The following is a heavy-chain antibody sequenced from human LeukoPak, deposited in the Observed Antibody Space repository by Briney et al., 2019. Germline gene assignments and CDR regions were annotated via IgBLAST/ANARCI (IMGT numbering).Heavy chain of an antibody. CDR2: IYYSGST. Sequence: SETLTLTCTVSGGSISSYYWSWIRQPPGKGLEWIGYIYYSGSTNYNPSLKSRVTISVDTSKNQFSLKLSSVTAADTAVYYCARDETYDSSGYSLGYWGQGTLVTVSS. V-gene: IGHV4-59*01. CDR1: GGSISSYY. J-gene: IGHJ4*02. CDR3: ARDETYDSSGYSLGY. D-gene: IGHD3-22*01.